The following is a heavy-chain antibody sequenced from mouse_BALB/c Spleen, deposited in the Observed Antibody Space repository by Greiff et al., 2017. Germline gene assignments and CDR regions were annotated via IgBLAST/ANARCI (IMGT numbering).Heavy chain of an antibody. CDR1: GYTFTSYW. V-gene: IGHV1-87*01. D-gene: IGHD1-1*01. Sequence: QVQLQQSGAELARPGASVKLSCKASGYTFTSYWMQWVKQRPGQGLEWIGAIYPGDGDTRYTQKFKGKATLTADKSSSTAYMQLSSLASEDSAVYYCARGGYYGSRPWFAYWGQGTLVTVSA. CDR2: IYPGDGDT. J-gene: IGHJ3*01. CDR3: ARGGYYGSRPWFAY.